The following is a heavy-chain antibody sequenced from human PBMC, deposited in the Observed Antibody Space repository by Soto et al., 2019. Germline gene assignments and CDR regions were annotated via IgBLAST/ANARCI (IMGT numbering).Heavy chain of an antibody. CDR2: IYYSGST. Sequence: PSETLSLTCTVSGGSISSYYWSWIRQPPGKGLEWIGYIYYSGSTNYNPSLKSRVTISVDTSKNQFSLKLSSVTAADTAVYYCARHSDYYGSGSYLDYWGQGTLVTVSS. J-gene: IGHJ4*02. D-gene: IGHD3-10*01. CDR3: ARHSDYYGSGSYLDY. CDR1: GGSISSYY. V-gene: IGHV4-59*08.